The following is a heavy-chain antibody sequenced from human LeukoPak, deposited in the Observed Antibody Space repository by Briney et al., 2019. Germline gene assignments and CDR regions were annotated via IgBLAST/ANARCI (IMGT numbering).Heavy chain of an antibody. V-gene: IGHV1-69*05. Sequence: SVKVSCKASGGTFSSYAISWVRQAPGQGLEWMGGIIPIFGTANYAQKFQGRVTITTDESTSTAYMELSSLRSEDTAVYYCARDLGWRWLPDSYYYYYMDVWGKGTTVTVSS. CDR3: ARDLGWRWLPDSYYYYYMDV. D-gene: IGHD5-24*01. CDR2: IIPIFGTA. J-gene: IGHJ6*03. CDR1: GGTFSSYA.